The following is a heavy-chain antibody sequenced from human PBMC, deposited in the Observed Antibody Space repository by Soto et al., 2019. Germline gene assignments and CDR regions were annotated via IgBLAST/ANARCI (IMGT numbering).Heavy chain of an antibody. D-gene: IGHD2-8*01. Sequence: VGSLRLSCASSVFTFRDYYMSCIRHSPGKWLEWVSYVSSISSYINYADSVKGRFTISRDNAKNSLYLQMNSLRAEDTAVYYCARLVDCTHGVCHYGVELLGQGTTVSLSS. CDR1: VFTFRDYY. CDR2: VSSISSYI. V-gene: IGHV3-11*06. J-gene: IGHJ6*01. CDR3: ARLVDCTHGVCHYGVEL.